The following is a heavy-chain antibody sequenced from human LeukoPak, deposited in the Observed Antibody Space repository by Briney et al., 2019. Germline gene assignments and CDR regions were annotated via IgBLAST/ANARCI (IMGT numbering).Heavy chain of an antibody. CDR2: ISYDGSNK. Sequence: GGSLRLSCAASRFIFSNYGIHWVRQAPGKGLEWAAVISYDGSNKYYADSVKGRFTISRDNSKNTVYLQVNSLRPEDTAVYYCAKASGPFSYSYYGIDVWGQGTTVTVS. CDR1: RFIFSNYG. CDR3: AKASGPFSYSYYGIDV. V-gene: IGHV3-30*18. J-gene: IGHJ6*02.